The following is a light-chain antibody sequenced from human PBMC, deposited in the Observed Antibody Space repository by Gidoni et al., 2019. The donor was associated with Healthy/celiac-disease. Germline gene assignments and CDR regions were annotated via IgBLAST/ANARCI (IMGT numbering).Light chain of an antibody. CDR1: QSLLHSNGYNY. CDR3: MQALQTPYT. J-gene: IGKJ2*01. CDR2: LGS. Sequence: DIAMTQSPLSLPVTHGEPASISCRSSQSLLHSNGYNYLDWYLQKPGQSPQLLIYLGSNRASGVPDRFSGSGSGTDFTLKISRVEAEYVGVYSCMQALQTPYTFGQGTKLEIK. V-gene: IGKV2-28*01.